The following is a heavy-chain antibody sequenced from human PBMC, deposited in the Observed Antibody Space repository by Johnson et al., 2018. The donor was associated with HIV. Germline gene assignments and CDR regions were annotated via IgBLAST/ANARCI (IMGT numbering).Heavy chain of an antibody. Sequence: QVQLVESGGGVVQPGRSLRLSCAASGFTFSSYAMHWVRQAPGKGLEWVAVISYDGDNKYYADSVKGRFTISRDNSKNTLYLQMNSLRAEDTAVYYCAKERGTYYVVDSFDIWGQGTKVTVSS. CDR2: ISYDGDNK. CDR1: GFTFSSYA. V-gene: IGHV3-30*04. CDR3: AKERGTYYVVDSFDI. D-gene: IGHD1-26*01. J-gene: IGHJ3*02.